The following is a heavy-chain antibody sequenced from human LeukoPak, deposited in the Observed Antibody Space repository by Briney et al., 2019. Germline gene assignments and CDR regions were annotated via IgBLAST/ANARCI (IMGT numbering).Heavy chain of an antibody. D-gene: IGHD3-22*01. V-gene: IGHV1-69*13. CDR1: GGTFSSYA. Sequence: SVKVSCKASGGTFSSYAISWVRQAPGQGLEWMGGIIPIFGTANYAQKFQGRVTITADESTSTAYMELSSLRSEDTAVYYCARDLLNDYDSSGYDAFDIWGQGTMVTVSS. J-gene: IGHJ3*02. CDR3: ARDLLNDYDSSGYDAFDI. CDR2: IIPIFGTA.